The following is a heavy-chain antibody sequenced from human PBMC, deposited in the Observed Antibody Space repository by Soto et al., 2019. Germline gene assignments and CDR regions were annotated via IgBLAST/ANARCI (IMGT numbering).Heavy chain of an antibody. J-gene: IGHJ6*02. CDR2: IYKSGST. D-gene: IGHD6-6*01. CDR3: ARLEAARLGYYYYGMDV. CDR1: GGSISRYF. Sequence: SETLSLTCTVSGGSISRYFWSWIRQPPGKGLEWIGEIYKSGSTDYNPSLKSRFTISADTSKNQFSLRLSSVTAADTAVYYCARLEAARLGYYYYGMDVWGQGTTVTVSS. V-gene: IGHV4-59*08.